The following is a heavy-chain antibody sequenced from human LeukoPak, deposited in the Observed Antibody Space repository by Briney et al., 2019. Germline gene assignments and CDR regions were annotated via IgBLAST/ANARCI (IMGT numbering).Heavy chain of an antibody. CDR2: INPNSGDT. J-gene: IGHJ4*02. Sequence: ASVKVSCKASGYTFTGYYMHWVRQAPGQGLEWMGWINPNSGDTNYAQKFQGRVTMTRDTSISTVHMEPSRLRSDDTAVYYCARDGGHSPFDYWGQGTLVTVSS. CDR1: GYTFTGYY. D-gene: IGHD4-23*01. V-gene: IGHV1-2*02. CDR3: ARDGGHSPFDY.